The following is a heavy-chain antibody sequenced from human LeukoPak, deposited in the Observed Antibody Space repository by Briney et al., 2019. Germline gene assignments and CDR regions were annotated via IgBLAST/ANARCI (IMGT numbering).Heavy chain of an antibody. Sequence: GGSLRLSCVASGFTFSSYSMNWVRQAPGKGREWVSYIRSTGSPIYYADSVKGRFTISRDNARNSLYLQMNSLRDEDTAVYYCVRDPDALDFWGQGTLVTVSS. V-gene: IGHV3-48*02. CDR3: VRDPDALDF. CDR2: IRSTGSPI. CDR1: GFTFSSYS. J-gene: IGHJ4*02.